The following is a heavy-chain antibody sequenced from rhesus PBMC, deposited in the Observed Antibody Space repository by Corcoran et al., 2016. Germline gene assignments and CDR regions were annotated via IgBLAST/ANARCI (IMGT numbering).Heavy chain of an antibody. V-gene: IGHV4-169*01. CDR3: ARRLIATFDY. CDR2: IYGGGSST. J-gene: IGHJ4*01. CDR1: GGSISISY. Sequence: QLQLQESGPGLVKPSETLSVTCAVSGGSISISYWIWIRQAPGKGREWIGYIYGGGSSTNYNPSRKSRVTRSVDTSKNQLSRKLSSGTAADTAVYYCARRLIATFDYWGQGVLVTVSS. D-gene: IGHD6-13*01.